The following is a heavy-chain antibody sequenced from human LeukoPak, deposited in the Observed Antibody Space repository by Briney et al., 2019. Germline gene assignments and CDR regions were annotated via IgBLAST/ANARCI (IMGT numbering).Heavy chain of an antibody. V-gene: IGHV4-34*01. CDR3: ARSAQRRSSWWYY. J-gene: IGHJ4*02. CDR1: GGSFSGYY. CDR2: INHSGST. Sequence: SETLSLTCAVYGGSFSGYYWSWIRQPPGKGLEWIGEINHSGSTNYNPSLKSRVTISVDASKNQFSLKLSSVTAADTAVYYCARSAQRRSSWWYYWGQGTLVTVSS. D-gene: IGHD6-13*01.